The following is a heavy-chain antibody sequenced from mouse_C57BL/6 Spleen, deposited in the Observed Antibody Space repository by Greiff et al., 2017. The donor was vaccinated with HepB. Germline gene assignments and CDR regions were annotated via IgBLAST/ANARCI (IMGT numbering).Heavy chain of an antibody. Sequence: VQLQQPGAELVRPGSSVKLSCKASGYTFTSYWMHWVKQRPIQGLEWIGNIDPSDSETHYNQKFKDKATLTVDKSSSTAYMQLSSLTSEDSAVYYCARVTTGDYYAMDYWGQGTSVTVSS. CDR1: GYTFTSYW. J-gene: IGHJ4*01. CDR3: ARVTTGDYYAMDY. D-gene: IGHD2-2*01. CDR2: IDPSDSET. V-gene: IGHV1-52*01.